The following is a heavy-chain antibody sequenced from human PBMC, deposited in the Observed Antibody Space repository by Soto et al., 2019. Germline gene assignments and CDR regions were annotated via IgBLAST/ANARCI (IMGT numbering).Heavy chain of an antibody. Sequence: GXSLRVSCAASGFSFSSYAMHWVRQAPGKGLEWLAVISYDGSNKYYADSVKGRFTISRDNSKNTLYLQMNSLRAEDTAVYYCAREAYYDFWSGYPGYYYYGMDVWGQGTTVTVS. CDR3: AREAYYDFWSGYPGYYYYGMDV. CDR2: ISYDGSNK. J-gene: IGHJ6*02. CDR1: GFSFSSYA. V-gene: IGHV3-30-3*01. D-gene: IGHD3-3*01.